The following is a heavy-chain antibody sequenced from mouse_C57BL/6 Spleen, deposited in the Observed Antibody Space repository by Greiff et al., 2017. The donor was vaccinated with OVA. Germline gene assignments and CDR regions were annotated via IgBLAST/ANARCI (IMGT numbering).Heavy chain of an antibody. CDR2: INPNNGGT. D-gene: IGHD2-2*01. CDR3: ARGGSYYGYDGTFAY. Sequence: EVQLQQSGPELVKPGASVKISCKASGYTFTDYYMNWVKQSHGKSVEWIGDINPNNGGTSYNQKFKGKATLTVDNSSSTAYMELRSLTSEDSAVYYCARGGSYYGYDGTFAYWGQGTLVTVSA. J-gene: IGHJ3*01. V-gene: IGHV1-26*01. CDR1: GYTFTDYY.